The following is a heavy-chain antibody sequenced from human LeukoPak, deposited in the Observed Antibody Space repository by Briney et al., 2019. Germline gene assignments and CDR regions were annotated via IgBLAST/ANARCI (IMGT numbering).Heavy chain of an antibody. Sequence: GGSLRLSCAASGFTFSDVWMSWVRQAPGKGLEWVANINQDGGGIYYVDSVKGRFSISRDNTNNLLYLQMNSLRAEDTAMYFCARDSYRSLDYWGQGTLVTVSS. CDR3: ARDSYRSLDY. D-gene: IGHD4-11*01. CDR1: GFTFSDVW. CDR2: INQDGGGI. V-gene: IGHV3-7*01. J-gene: IGHJ4*02.